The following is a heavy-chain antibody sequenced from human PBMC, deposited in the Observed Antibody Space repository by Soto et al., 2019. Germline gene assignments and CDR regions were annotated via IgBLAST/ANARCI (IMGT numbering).Heavy chain of an antibody. D-gene: IGHD2-21*02. CDR2: ISGYDGRT. Sequence: QVHLVQSGAEVKKPGASVKVSCKTSGYTFTRYGISWVRQAPGQGLEWMGWISGYDGRTNFAQKVQDRVTMTTDTSESTVYMELRSLSSDDTAVYYCAREGDVPYYYYGMDVWGQGTTVTVSS. J-gene: IGHJ6*02. CDR3: AREGDVPYYYYGMDV. V-gene: IGHV1-18*01. CDR1: GYTFTRYG.